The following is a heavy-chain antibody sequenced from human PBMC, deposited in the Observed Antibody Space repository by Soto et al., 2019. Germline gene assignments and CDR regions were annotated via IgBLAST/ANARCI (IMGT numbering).Heavy chain of an antibody. D-gene: IGHD3-10*01. CDR1: GYTFTSFD. Sequence: QVQLVQSGAEVKKPGASVKVSCEASGYTFTSFDINWVRQATGQGLEWMGWMDPNTGHTGYAQKFKGRISITRDTSITTAYMELSSLTSEDTAVYYCARMCYHGSRNPNWFDPWGQGSLLTVSS. V-gene: IGHV1-8*01. J-gene: IGHJ5*02. CDR3: ARMCYHGSRNPNWFDP. CDR2: MDPNTGHT.